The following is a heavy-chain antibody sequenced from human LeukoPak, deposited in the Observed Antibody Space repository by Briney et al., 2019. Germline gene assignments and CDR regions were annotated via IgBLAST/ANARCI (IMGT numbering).Heavy chain of an antibody. J-gene: IGHJ4*02. V-gene: IGHV4-59*12. CDR3: ASSKRIAAAGTSGIDY. D-gene: IGHD6-13*01. CDR2: IYHSGST. Sequence: SETLSLTCTVSGGSISSYYWSWIRQPPGKGLEWIGYIYHSGSTYYNPSLKSRVTISVDRSKNQFSLKLSSVTAADTAVYYCASSKRIAAAGTSGIDYWGQGTLVTVSS. CDR1: GGSISSYY.